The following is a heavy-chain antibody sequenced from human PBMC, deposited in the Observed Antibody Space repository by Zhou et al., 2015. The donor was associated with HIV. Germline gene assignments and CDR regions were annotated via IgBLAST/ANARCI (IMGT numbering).Heavy chain of an antibody. CDR2: ISWNSGSI. Sequence: EVQLVESGGGLVQPGRSLRLSCAASGFTFDDYAMHWVRQAPGKGLEWVSGISWNSGSIGYADSVKGRFTISRDNAKNSLYLQMNSLRAEDTALYYCAKDSGGYSGYVDYWGEGTLVTVSS. CDR3: AKDSGGYSGYVDY. CDR1: GFTFDDYA. J-gene: IGHJ4*01. V-gene: IGHV3-9*01. D-gene: IGHD5-12*01.